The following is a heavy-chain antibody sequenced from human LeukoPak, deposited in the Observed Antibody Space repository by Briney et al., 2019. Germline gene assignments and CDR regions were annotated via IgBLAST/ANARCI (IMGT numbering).Heavy chain of an antibody. CDR2: ISGSGGST. D-gene: IGHD5-18*01. V-gene: IGHV3-23*01. J-gene: IGHJ4*02. Sequence: GGSLRLSCAASGFTFSSYAMSWVRQAPGKGLEWVSAISGSGGSTYYADSVKGRFTISRDNAKNSLYLQMNSLRAEDTAVYYCARNKKGDRYTYGHDSWGQGTLVTVSS. CDR1: GFTFSSYA. CDR3: ARNKKGDRYTYGHDS.